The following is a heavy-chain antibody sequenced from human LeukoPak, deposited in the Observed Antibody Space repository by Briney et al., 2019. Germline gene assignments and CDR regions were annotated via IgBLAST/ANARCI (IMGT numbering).Heavy chain of an antibody. D-gene: IGHD3-22*01. V-gene: IGHV3-7*01. J-gene: IGHJ4*02. CDR2: IKQDGSEK. Sequence: GGSLRLSCAASGFTFSNYWMSWVRQAPGKGLEWVADIKQDGSEKYYVDSVKGRFTISRDNAKNSLYLQMSSLRADDTAVYYCARAITMIVESYIDYWGQGTLVTVSS. CDR1: GFTFSNYW. CDR3: ARAITMIVESYIDY.